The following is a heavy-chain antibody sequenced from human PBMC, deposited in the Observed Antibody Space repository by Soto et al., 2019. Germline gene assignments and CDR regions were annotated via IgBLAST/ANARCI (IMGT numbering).Heavy chain of an antibody. CDR1: GGTFSSYA. V-gene: IGHV1-69*12. J-gene: IGHJ5*02. CDR2: IIPIFGTA. CDR3: ARDLVEKSSSWYKSWFDP. D-gene: IGHD6-13*01. Sequence: QVQLVQSGAEVKKPGSSVKVSCKASGGTFSSYAISWVRQAPGQGLEWMGGIIPIFGTANYAQKFQGRVTIPADESTSTAYMELSSLRSEDTAVYYCARDLVEKSSSWYKSWFDPWGQGTLVTVSS.